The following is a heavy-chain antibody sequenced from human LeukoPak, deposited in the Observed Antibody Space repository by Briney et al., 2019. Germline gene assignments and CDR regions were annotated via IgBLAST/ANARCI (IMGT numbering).Heavy chain of an antibody. D-gene: IGHD4/OR15-4a*01. V-gene: IGHV4-34*01. CDR3: ARNRYGPNSKFDY. J-gene: IGHJ4*02. CDR2: INHSGST. CDR1: GGSFSGYY. Sequence: SETLSLTCAVYGGSFSGYYWSWIRQPPGKGLEWIGEINHSGSTNYNPSLKSRVTISVDTSKNQFSLKLSSVTAADTAVYYCARNRYGPNSKFDYWGQGTLVTVSS.